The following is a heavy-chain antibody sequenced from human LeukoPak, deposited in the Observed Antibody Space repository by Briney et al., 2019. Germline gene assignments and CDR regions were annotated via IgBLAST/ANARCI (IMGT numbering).Heavy chain of an antibody. D-gene: IGHD5-18*01. CDR1: GFTFSDFA. V-gene: IGHV3-23*01. CDR3: ATYRQVMLPFES. J-gene: IGHJ4*02. Sequence: QTGGSLRLFCAASGFTFSDFAMIWVRQPPGKGLEWVSSIFQGGGEIHYADSVRGRFTISRDNSRSTLFLQMNSLRAEDTAIYYCATYRQVMLPFESWGQGTLVTVSS. CDR2: IFQGGGEI.